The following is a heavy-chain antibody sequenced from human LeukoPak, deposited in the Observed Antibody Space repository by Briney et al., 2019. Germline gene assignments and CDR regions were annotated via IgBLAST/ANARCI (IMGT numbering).Heavy chain of an antibody. CDR1: GGSFSGYY. Sequence: SETLSLTCAVYGGSFSGYYWSWIRQPPGKGLEWIGEINHSGSTNYNPSLKSRVTISVDTSKNQFSLKLSSVTAADTAVYYCASRSDGSGSYSYAFDIWGQGTMVTVSS. D-gene: IGHD3-10*01. J-gene: IGHJ3*02. V-gene: IGHV4-34*01. CDR2: INHSGST. CDR3: ASRSDGSGSYSYAFDI.